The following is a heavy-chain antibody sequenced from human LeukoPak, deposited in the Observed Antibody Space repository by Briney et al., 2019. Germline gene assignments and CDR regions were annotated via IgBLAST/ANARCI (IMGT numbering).Heavy chain of an antibody. D-gene: IGHD6-19*01. CDR2: ISGSGGST. V-gene: IGHV3-23*01. J-gene: IGHJ6*03. Sequence: GGSLRLSCAASGFTFSSYAMSWVRQAPGKGLEWVSAISGSGGSTYYADSVKGRFTISRDNSKNTLYLQMNSLRAEDTAVYYCARDRRSGWYSYYMDVWGKGTTVTVSS. CDR3: ARDRRSGWYSYYMDV. CDR1: GFTFSSYA.